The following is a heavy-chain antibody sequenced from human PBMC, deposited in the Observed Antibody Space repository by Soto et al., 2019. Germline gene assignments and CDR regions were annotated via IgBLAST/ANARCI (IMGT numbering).Heavy chain of an antibody. CDR3: ARSRSYSSSWHHPYYYYGMDV. J-gene: IGHJ6*02. CDR1: GGTFSSYA. Sequence: SVKVSCKASGGTFSSYAISWVRQAPGQGLEWMGGIIPIFGTANYAQKFQGRVTITADKSTSTAYMELSSLRSEDTAVYYCARSRSYSSSWHHPYYYYGMDVWGQGTTVTVSS. CDR2: IIPIFGTA. V-gene: IGHV1-69*06. D-gene: IGHD6-13*01.